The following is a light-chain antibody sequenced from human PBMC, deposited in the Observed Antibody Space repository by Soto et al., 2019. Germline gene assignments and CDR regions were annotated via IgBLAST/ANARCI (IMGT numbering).Light chain of an antibody. V-gene: IGKV3-15*01. CDR2: GAS. Sequence: EIVLMQSPGILSLSPGERATLSCRASQSVSSKLVWYQQKPGQAPRFLIYGASTRATGIPARFRGSGSGTEFTLTIDSLQSEDFAVYYCQQYDDWPPAFGGGTKVDIK. CDR1: QSVSSK. J-gene: IGKJ4*01. CDR3: QQYDDWPPA.